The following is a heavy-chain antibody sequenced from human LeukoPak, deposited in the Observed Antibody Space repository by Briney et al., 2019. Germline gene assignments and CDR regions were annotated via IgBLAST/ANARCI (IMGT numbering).Heavy chain of an antibody. V-gene: IGHV1-18*01. CDR1: GYTFTSYG. CDR3: ASLYSSGWYRFDY. J-gene: IGHJ4*02. CDR2: ISAYNGNT. D-gene: IGHD6-19*01. Sequence: GASVKVSCKASGYTFTSYGISWVRQAPGQGLEWMGWISAYNGNTNYAQKLQGRVTMTTDTSTSTAYRELRSLRSDDTAVYYCASLYSSGWYRFDYWGQGTLVTVSS.